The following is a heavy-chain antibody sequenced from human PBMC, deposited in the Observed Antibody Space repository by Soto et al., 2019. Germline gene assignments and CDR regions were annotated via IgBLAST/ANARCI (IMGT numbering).Heavy chain of an antibody. J-gene: IGHJ6*02. CDR1: GGSISSYY. D-gene: IGHD6-19*01. CDR3: ARDLGEEIVAGTGDYYGMDV. V-gene: IGHV4-59*01. Sequence: NPSETLSLTCTVSGGSISSYYWSWIRQPPGKGLEWIGYIYYSGSTNYNPSLKSRVTISVDTSKNQFSLKLSSVTAADTAVYYCARDLGEEIVAGTGDYYGMDVWGQGTTVTVSS. CDR2: IYYSGST.